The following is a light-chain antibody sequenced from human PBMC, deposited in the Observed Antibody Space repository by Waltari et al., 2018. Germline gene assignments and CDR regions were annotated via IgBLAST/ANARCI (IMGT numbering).Light chain of an antibody. V-gene: IGKV3-20*01. Sequence: EIVLTQSPGTLSLSPGERATLSCRASQSVSSSYLAWNQQKPGQAPRLLIYGASSRATGIPDRFSGSGSGTDFTLTISRLEPEDFAVYYCQQYGSSFGQGTKLEIK. CDR1: QSVSSSY. CDR2: GAS. CDR3: QQYGSS. J-gene: IGKJ2*01.